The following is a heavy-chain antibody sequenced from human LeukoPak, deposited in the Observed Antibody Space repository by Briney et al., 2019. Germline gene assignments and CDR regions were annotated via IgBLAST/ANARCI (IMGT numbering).Heavy chain of an antibody. CDR1: GFTFSSHA. Sequence: GGSLRLSCAASGFTFSSHAMSWVRQAPGKGLEWVSGISGSGGSTYYADSVKGRFTVSRDNSKNTLYLQMNSLRAEDTAVYYCARDMLLWFGELSGTPDYWGQGTLVTVSS. CDR2: ISGSGGST. D-gene: IGHD3-10*01. CDR3: ARDMLLWFGELSGTPDY. V-gene: IGHV3-23*01. J-gene: IGHJ4*02.